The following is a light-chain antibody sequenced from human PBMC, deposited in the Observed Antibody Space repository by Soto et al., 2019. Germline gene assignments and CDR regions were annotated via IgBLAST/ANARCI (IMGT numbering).Light chain of an antibody. V-gene: IGLV2-14*01. CDR3: SSYTTTSTLV. J-gene: IGLJ3*02. CDR1: NRDVGCYNF. CDR2: EVP. Sequence: QSVLTQPASVSGSPGQWITIACTGTNRDVGCYNFVSWYQQHPGEAPQLIISEVPNRPSGISYRFTGSKSGNTASLTISGLQAEDEADYHCSSYTTTSTLVFGGGTKVTVL.